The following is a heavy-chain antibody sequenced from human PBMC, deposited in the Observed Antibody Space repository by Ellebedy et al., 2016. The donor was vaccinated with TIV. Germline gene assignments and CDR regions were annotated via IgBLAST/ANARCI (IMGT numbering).Heavy chain of an antibody. J-gene: IGHJ4*02. CDR1: GYTFTNYG. CDR3: ARSITLVRGTLYDY. CDR2: ISAYNGNT. D-gene: IGHD3-10*01. Sequence: ASVKVSCKASGYTFTNYGISWVRQAPGKGLEWMGWISAYNGNTNYAQKLQGRVTMTTDTSTSTAYMELRSLRSDDTAMYYCARSITLVRGTLYDYWGQGTLVTVSS. V-gene: IGHV1-18*04.